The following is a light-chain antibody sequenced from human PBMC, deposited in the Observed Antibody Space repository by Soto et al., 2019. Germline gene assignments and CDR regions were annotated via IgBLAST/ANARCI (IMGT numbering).Light chain of an antibody. V-gene: IGKV1-8*01. CDR3: QQYYSYLPLT. J-gene: IGKJ4*01. Sequence: AIRMTQSPSSFSASTGDRVTITCRASQGISSYLAWYQQKPGKAPKLLIYAASTLQSGGPSRFSGSGSGTDFTLTISCLQSEDFATYYCQQYYSYLPLTFGGGTKVEIK. CDR2: AAS. CDR1: QGISSY.